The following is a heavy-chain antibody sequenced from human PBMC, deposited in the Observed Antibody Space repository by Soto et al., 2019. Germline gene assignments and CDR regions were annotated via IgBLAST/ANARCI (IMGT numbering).Heavy chain of an antibody. J-gene: IGHJ4*02. V-gene: IGHV1-18*01. D-gene: IGHD2-2*01. Sequence: QVHLVQSEGEVKKPGASVKVSCKTSGYTFSDYGVSWVRQAPGQGLEWMGWINTYNGNTKYEHKFQGRVTLTTDASTRTVFLELTSLKIDDAAVYYCARGFIPENYWGQGTRVTVSS. CDR1: GYTFSDYG. CDR2: INTYNGNT. CDR3: ARGFIPENY.